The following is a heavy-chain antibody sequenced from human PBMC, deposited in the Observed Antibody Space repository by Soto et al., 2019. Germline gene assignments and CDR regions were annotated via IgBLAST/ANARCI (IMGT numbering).Heavy chain of an antibody. CDR3: ASMGYHYGSGSYPLDY. J-gene: IGHJ4*02. V-gene: IGHV4-59*08. CDR1: GGSISSYY. D-gene: IGHD3-10*01. Sequence: QVQLQESGPGLVKPSETLSLTCTVSGGSISSYYWTWIRQPPGKGLEWIGFIYNSGSTHYNPSLRSRVTIAXXTXKXXFSLKLRSVTAADTAVYYCASMGYHYGSGSYPLDYWGQGPLVTVSS. CDR2: IYNSGST.